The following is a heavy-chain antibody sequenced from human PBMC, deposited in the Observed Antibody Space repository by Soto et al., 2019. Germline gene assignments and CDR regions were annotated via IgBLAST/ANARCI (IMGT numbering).Heavy chain of an antibody. CDR3: ARDLSIAAATHYYYYGMDV. CDR2: ISSSSSYI. V-gene: IGHV3-21*01. Sequence: EVQLVESGGGLVKPGGSLRLSCAASGFTFSSYSMNWVRQAPGKGLEWVSSISSSSSYIYYADSVKGRFTISRDNAKNSLYLQMNSLRAEDTAVYYCARDLSIAAATHYYYYGMDVWGQGTTVTVSS. J-gene: IGHJ6*02. D-gene: IGHD6-13*01. CDR1: GFTFSSYS.